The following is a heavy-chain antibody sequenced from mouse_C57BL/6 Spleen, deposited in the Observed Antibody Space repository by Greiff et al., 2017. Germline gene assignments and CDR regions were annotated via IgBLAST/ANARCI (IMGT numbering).Heavy chain of an antibody. Sequence: EVQLQQSGAELVKPGASVKLSCTASGFNIKDYYMPWVKQRTEQGLEWIGRIDPEDGETKYAPKFQGKATITADTSSNTAYLQLSSLTSEDTAVYYCASTTVVRDYYAMDYWGQGTSVTVSS. J-gene: IGHJ4*01. CDR1: GFNIKDYY. D-gene: IGHD1-1*01. V-gene: IGHV14-2*01. CDR2: IDPEDGET. CDR3: ASTTVVRDYYAMDY.